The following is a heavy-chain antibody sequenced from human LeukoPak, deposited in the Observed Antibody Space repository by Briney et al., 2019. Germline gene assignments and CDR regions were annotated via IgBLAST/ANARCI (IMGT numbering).Heavy chain of an antibody. CDR2: ISENGGTT. Sequence: PGGSLRLSCAASGFTFSSYAMSWLRQAPGKGLEWVSAISENGGTTYYADSVKGPSTISRDNPKNTLSLQLNSLRAEDTAVYYCAKEGPTGTTKFDYWGQGTLVTVSS. D-gene: IGHD1-1*01. J-gene: IGHJ4*02. CDR3: AKEGPTGTTKFDY. V-gene: IGHV3-23*01. CDR1: GFTFSSYA.